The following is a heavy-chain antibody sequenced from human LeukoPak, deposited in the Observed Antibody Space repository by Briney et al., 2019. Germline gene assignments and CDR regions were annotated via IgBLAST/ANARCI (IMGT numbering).Heavy chain of an antibody. CDR1: GYTFTDYY. CDR2: ITPNSGAT. V-gene: IGHV1-2*02. CDR3: ARVSRFYYDSSGDFDY. Sequence: GASVKVSCTASGYTFTDYYMHWVRQAPGQGLEWMGWITPNSGATKYAQKFRGRVSMTRDTSINTAYMELSRLRSDDTDIYYCARVSRFYYDSSGDFDYWGQGTLVTVSS. J-gene: IGHJ4*02. D-gene: IGHD3-22*01.